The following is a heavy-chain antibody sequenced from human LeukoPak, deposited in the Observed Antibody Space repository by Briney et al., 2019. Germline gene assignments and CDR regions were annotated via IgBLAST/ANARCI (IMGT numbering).Heavy chain of an antibody. D-gene: IGHD3-22*01. Sequence: SETLSLTCTVSGGSISSSSYYWGWIRQPPGKGLEWLGSIYYSGSTYYNPSLKSRVTISVDTSKNQFSLKLSSVTAADTAVYYCARKGYYDSSGYLNYWGQGTLVTVSS. CDR1: GGSISSSSYY. CDR2: IYYSGST. CDR3: ARKGYYDSSGYLNY. J-gene: IGHJ4*02. V-gene: IGHV4-39*01.